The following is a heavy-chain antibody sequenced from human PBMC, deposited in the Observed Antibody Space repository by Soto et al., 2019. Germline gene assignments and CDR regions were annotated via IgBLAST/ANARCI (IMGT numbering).Heavy chain of an antibody. CDR2: IYYNEDR. CDR3: IYRRAAYDYHGLDV. V-gene: IGHV2-5*01. Sequence: SGPTLVNPTHTLTLTCTFSGFSLTSSGVGVGWIRQPPGKSLEWLAVIYYNEDRRRSPPLENRLTITKDTSKNQVVLTMTNMDPVDTATYYCIYRRAAYDYHGLDVWGQGTTVTVSS. J-gene: IGHJ6*02. CDR1: GFSLTSSGVG. D-gene: IGHD6-13*01.